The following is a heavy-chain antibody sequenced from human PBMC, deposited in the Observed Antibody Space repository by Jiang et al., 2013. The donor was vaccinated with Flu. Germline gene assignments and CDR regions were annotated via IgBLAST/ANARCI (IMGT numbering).Heavy chain of an antibody. CDR2: LHHSGTT. J-gene: IGHJ3*02. CDR3: ARTLPTSVVTPDAFDI. V-gene: IGHV4-38-2*01. Sequence: PGLVKPSETLSLTCSVSGYSLASGLYWGWVRQPPGKGLEWIGSLHHSGTTYYNPSLKSRVTISVDTSKNQFSLRLSSVTAADTAVYYCARTLPTSVVTPDAFDIWGQGTMVTISS. D-gene: IGHD4-23*01. CDR1: GYSLASGLY.